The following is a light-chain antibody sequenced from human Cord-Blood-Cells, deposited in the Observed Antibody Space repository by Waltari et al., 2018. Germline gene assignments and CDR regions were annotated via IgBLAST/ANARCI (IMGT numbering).Light chain of an antibody. CDR1: QSISSY. V-gene: IGKV1-39*01. J-gene: IGKJ4*01. CDR2: AAS. Sequence: DIQMTQSPSSLSASVGDRVTITCRASQSISSYLNWYQQKPGKAPKLLIYAASSLQSGVPSRFSGSVSGTDFTLTISSLQPEDFATYYGQQSYSTPPLTFGGGTKVEIK. CDR3: QQSYSTPPLT.